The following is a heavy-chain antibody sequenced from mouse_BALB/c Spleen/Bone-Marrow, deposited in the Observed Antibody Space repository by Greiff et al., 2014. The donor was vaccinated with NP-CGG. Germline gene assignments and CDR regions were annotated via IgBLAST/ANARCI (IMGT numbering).Heavy chain of an antibody. J-gene: IGHJ4*01. V-gene: IGHV1S29*02. Sequence: EVKLEESGPGLVKPGASVKISCKASGYTFTDYNMHWVKQSHGKSLGWIGYIYPYNGGTGYNQKFKSKATLTADNSSSTAYMELRSLTSEDSAVYYCARSKGGNYYAMDYWGQGTSVTVSS. CDR3: ARSKGGNYYAMDY. D-gene: IGHD1-1*02. CDR2: IYPYNGGT. CDR1: GYTFTDYN.